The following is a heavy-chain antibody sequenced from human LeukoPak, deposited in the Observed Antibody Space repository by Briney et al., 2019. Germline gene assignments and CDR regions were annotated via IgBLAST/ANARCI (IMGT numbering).Heavy chain of an antibody. CDR3: ARTSHESVLYWSDP. CDR2: ISGYNGST. V-gene: IGHV1-18*01. J-gene: IGHJ5*02. D-gene: IGHD3-16*01. CDR1: GYTFTTYG. Sequence: ASVKVSCKASGYTFTTYGIGWVRQAPGQGLEWMGWISGYNGSTNYVQKFQGRVTMTTDTSTSTAYMELRSLRSDDTAVYYCARTSHESVLYWSDPWGQGTLVNVSS.